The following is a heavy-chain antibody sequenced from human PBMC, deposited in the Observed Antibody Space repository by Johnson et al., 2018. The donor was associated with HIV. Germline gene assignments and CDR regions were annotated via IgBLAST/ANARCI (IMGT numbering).Heavy chain of an antibody. V-gene: IGHV3-33*06. D-gene: IGHD3-10*01. CDR3: AKANVSGSYWAFDI. CDR1: GFTFSSYA. J-gene: IGHJ3*02. Sequence: QVQLVESGGGVVQPGRSLRLSCAASGFTFSSYAMHWVRQAPGKGLDWVAVIWFDGSNKYYADSVKGRFTISRDNSKNTLYLQMNSLRAEDTAVYYCAKANVSGSYWAFDIWGQGTMVTVSS. CDR2: IWFDGSNK.